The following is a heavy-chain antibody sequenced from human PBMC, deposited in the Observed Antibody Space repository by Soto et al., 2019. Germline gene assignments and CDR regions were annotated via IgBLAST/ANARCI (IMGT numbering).Heavy chain of an antibody. D-gene: IGHD5-12*01. J-gene: IGHJ4*02. Sequence: GGSLRLSCVASGFNFGNFGMHWVRQAPGKGLEWLTVISNDENIKQDSVRGRFAIARDNSKNTLYLHLTSLRAEDTAIYYCARGLRGVLDYWGQGTLVTVSS. CDR1: GFNFGNFG. CDR3: ARGLRGVLDY. V-gene: IGHV3-33*01. CDR2: ISNDENIK.